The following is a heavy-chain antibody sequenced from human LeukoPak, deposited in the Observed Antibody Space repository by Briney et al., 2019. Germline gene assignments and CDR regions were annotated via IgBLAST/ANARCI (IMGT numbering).Heavy chain of an antibody. D-gene: IGHD1-26*01. CDR3: ARDSGSYCFN. J-gene: IGHJ4*02. Sequence: SETLSLTCTVSGGSISSSSYYWGWIRQPPGKGLEWIGSIYYSGSTYYNPSLKSRVTISVDTSKNQFSLKLSSVTAADTAVYYCARDSGSYCFNWGQGTLVTVSS. V-gene: IGHV4-39*07. CDR1: GGSISSSSYY. CDR2: IYYSGST.